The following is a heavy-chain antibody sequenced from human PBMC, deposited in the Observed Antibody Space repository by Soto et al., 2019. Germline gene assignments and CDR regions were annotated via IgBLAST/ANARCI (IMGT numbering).Heavy chain of an antibody. CDR2: VSHDAGST. V-gene: IGHV3-30*18. D-gene: IGHD6-19*01. J-gene: IGHJ4*02. CDR3: AKGGWLDGYNAPLYS. Sequence: GGSLRLSCGASAFSNYAIHWVRQAPGKGLEWVGIVSHDAGSTYTADSVKGRFPISRDNSNSTVYLHMSSLRPEDSALYYCAKGGWLDGYNAPLYSWGQGALVTVSS. CDR1: AFSNYA.